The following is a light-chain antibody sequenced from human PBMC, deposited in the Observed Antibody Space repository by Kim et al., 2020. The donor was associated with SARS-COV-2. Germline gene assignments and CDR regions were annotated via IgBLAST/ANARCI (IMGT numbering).Light chain of an antibody. CDR2: RAS. J-gene: IGKJ2*01. CDR3: QQYYNYST. Sequence: LSAAVGDRVTITCRASQSIGTSLAWFQQKSGKAPKVLIYRASSLESGVPSRFSGSGSGTEFTFTISSLQPDDFATYYCQQYYNYSTFGQGTKLEI. CDR1: QSIGTS. V-gene: IGKV1-5*03.